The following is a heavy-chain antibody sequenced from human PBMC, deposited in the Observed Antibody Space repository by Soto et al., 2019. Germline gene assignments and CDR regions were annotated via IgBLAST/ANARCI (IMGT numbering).Heavy chain of an antibody. V-gene: IGHV4-59*11. Sequence: PSETLSLTCSVSGGSLSNHYWSWIRQPPGKGLEWIANVYYGGTTNYNSSLKSRVIISIDTSKNQFSLRVISVTAADTAVYYFARDRSALAPYYYGMDVWGQGTTVTVSS. CDR2: VYYGGTT. D-gene: IGHD5-18*01. CDR1: GGSLSNHY. CDR3: ARDRSALAPYYYGMDV. J-gene: IGHJ6*02.